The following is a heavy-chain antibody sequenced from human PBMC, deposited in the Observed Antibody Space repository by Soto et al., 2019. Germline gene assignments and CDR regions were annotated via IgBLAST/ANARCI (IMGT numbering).Heavy chain of an antibody. CDR1: GYNFMPYG. J-gene: IGHJ4*02. Sequence: RASVKVSCKASGYNFMPYGVNWVRQAPGQGLEWMGWISPWKGNTNYAQSFQGRATMTTDTSTSTAYMELRSLTSDDTAVYYCARDLDPSGSYYTDYWGPGTLVTVSS. V-gene: IGHV1-18*04. CDR3: ARDLDPSGSYYTDY. D-gene: IGHD3-10*01. CDR2: ISPWKGNT.